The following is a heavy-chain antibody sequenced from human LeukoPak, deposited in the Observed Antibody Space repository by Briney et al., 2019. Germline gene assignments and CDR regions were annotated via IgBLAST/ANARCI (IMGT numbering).Heavy chain of an antibody. D-gene: IGHD2-21*01. V-gene: IGHV1-18*01. Sequence: ASVKVSCKASGYTFTSYGISWVRQAPGQGLEWVGWISAYNGNTNYAQKLQGRVTMTTDTSTSTAYMELRSLRSDDTAVYYCARDADCGGDCYYYGMDVWGQGTTVTVSS. CDR3: ARDADCGGDCYYYGMDV. J-gene: IGHJ6*02. CDR2: ISAYNGNT. CDR1: GYTFTSYG.